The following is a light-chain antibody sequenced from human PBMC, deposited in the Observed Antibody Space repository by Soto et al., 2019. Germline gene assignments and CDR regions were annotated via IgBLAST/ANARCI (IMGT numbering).Light chain of an antibody. CDR1: QSVPSNS. CDR2: LAS. V-gene: IGKV3-20*01. CDR3: QQYGSAPWT. J-gene: IGKJ1*01. Sequence: EVVLTQSPGTLSLSPGERATLSCRASQSVPSNSLAWYQQKPGRTPRLLISLASSRATDIPDRFIGSGSGTDFTLTINRLEPADFAVYYCQQYGSAPWTFGQGTRVEIK.